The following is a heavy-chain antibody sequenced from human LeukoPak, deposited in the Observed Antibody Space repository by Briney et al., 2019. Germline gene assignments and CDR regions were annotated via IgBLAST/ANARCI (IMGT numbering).Heavy chain of an antibody. CDR2: ISWDGGST. CDR3: AKEGAAAGGSYYYYYYMDV. CDR1: GFTFSSYA. J-gene: IGHJ6*03. V-gene: IGHV3-43D*03. Sequence: GGSLRLSCAASGFTFSSYAMSWVRQAPGKGLEWVALISWDGGSTYYADSVKGRFTISRDNSKNSLYLQMNSLRAEDTALYYCAKEGAAAGGSYYYYYYMDVWGKGTTVTVSS. D-gene: IGHD6-13*01.